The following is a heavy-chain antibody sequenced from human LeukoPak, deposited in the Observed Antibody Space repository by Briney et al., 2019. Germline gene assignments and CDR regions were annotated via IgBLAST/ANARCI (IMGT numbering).Heavy chain of an antibody. J-gene: IGHJ6*03. CDR3: ARVPRSYYYCYYMDV. Sequence: PSETLSLTCNVSGGSISGYHWSWIRQPPGKGLEWLGYIYYSGSSNYNPSLKSRVTMSADTSKNQFSLKLSSVTAADTAVYYCARVPRSYYYCYYMDVWGKGTTVTVSS. CDR2: IYYSGSS. CDR1: GGSISGYH. V-gene: IGHV4-59*01.